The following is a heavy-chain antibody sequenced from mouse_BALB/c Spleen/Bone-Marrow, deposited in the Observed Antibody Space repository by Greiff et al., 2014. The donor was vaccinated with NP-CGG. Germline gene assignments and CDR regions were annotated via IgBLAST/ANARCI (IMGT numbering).Heavy chain of an antibody. CDR2: IDPANGNT. D-gene: IGHD5-5*01. CDR1: GFNIKDTY. J-gene: IGHJ4*01. Sequence: EVHLVESGAELVKPGASVKLSCTASGFNIKDTYIYWVKQRPEQGLEWVGRIDPANGNTKYDPKFQGKATIAADTSSNTAYLQLSSLTYEDTAVYYCSRGYYDYLFALDYWGHGTSVTVSS. V-gene: IGHV14-3*02. CDR3: SRGYYDYLFALDY.